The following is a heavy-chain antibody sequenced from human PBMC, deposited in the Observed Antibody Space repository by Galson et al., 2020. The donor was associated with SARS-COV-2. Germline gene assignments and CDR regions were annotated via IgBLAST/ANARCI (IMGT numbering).Heavy chain of an antibody. D-gene: IGHD4-4*01. CDR3: ARDSHGGNDYNYLLF. Sequence: ASVKVSCKASGYTFTSYYIHWVRQAPGQGLEWMGIINPSGGGTTYAQKFQGRVTMTRDTSTSTVYMGLSSLRSEDTAVYYCARDSHGGNDYNYLLFWGQGTLVTVSS. CDR1: GYTFTSYY. V-gene: IGHV1-46*01. CDR2: INPSGGGT. J-gene: IGHJ4*02.